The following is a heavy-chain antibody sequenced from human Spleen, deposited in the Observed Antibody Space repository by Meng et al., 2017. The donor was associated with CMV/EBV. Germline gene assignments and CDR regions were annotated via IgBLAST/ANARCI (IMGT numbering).Heavy chain of an antibody. D-gene: IGHD3-10*01. CDR2: INAGDGKT. CDR1: GYTFTSYD. Sequence: QVQLVQSGAEVKTPGASVKVSCEASGYTFTSYDIHWVRQAPGQRLEWMGWINAGDGKTGYSQNFQGRITITRDTSASTAYMELNSLRSEDTAFYYCARLLQENNGSGKYYFRVDDWGQVILVTVSS. V-gene: IGHV1-3*01. CDR3: ARLLQENNGSGKYYFRVDD. J-gene: IGHJ4*02.